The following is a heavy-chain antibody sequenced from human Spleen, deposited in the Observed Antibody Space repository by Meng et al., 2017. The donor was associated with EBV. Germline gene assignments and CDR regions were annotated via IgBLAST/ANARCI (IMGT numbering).Heavy chain of an antibody. V-gene: IGHV1-69*01. CDR3: ARDREGAAAGTLGY. Sequence: QGQLVQAGTEGRKPGSSVKVSCEVSGGSFSNYAISWVRQAPGQGLEWMGEIIPLFGTAIYAQTMKDRVTFTADESTKTAHMELNSLRFGDTAVYYCARDREGAAAGTLGYWGQGTLVTVSS. D-gene: IGHD6-13*01. CDR2: IIPLFGTA. J-gene: IGHJ4*02. CDR1: GGSFSNYA.